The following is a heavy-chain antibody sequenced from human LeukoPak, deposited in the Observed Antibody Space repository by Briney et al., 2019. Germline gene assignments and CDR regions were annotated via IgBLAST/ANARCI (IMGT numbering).Heavy chain of an antibody. CDR3: VRHLVGVAEGYFDH. V-gene: IGHV4-39*01. J-gene: IGHJ4*02. CDR1: GDSFSSDDYY. Sequence: SETLSLTCSVSGDSFSSDDYYWGWIRQPPKKGLEWIGSVFYRDRTYYNPSHRSRLTITVHTSNNQVSLNLRSVTAADTGLYYCVRHLVGVAEGYFDHWGQGSQVTVSS. CDR2: VFYRDRT. D-gene: IGHD1-26*01.